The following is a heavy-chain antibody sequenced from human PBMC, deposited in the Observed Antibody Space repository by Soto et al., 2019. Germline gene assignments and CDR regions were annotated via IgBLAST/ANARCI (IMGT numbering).Heavy chain of an antibody. CDR3: ARGNTGYYGGNSVFDY. CDR1: GGTFSSYA. J-gene: IGHJ4*02. Sequence: QVQLVQSGAEVKKPGSSVKVSCKASGGTFSSYAISWVRQAPGQGLEWMGGIIPIFGTANYAQKFQGRVTITADESTSTAYMELSSLKSEDTAVYYCARGNTGYYGGNSVFDYWGQGTLVTVSS. V-gene: IGHV1-69*01. CDR2: IIPIFGTA. D-gene: IGHD4-17*01.